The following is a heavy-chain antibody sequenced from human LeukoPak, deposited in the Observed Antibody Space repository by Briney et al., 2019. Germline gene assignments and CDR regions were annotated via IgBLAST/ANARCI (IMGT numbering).Heavy chain of an antibody. CDR2: IYDSGSS. V-gene: IGHV4-31*03. CDR3: ARGEMATTYYFDY. J-gene: IGHJ4*02. CDR1: GGSISSGGYY. D-gene: IGHD5-24*01. Sequence: PSQTLSLTCTVSGGSISSGGYYWSWIRQHPGKGLEWIGYIYDSGSSYYNPSLKSRVTISVDTSKNQFSLKLTSVTAADTAVYYCARGEMATTYYFDYWGQGTLVTASS.